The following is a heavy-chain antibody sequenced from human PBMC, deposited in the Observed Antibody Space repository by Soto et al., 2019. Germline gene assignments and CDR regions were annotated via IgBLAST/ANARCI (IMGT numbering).Heavy chain of an antibody. Sequence: QVQLVESGGGVVQPGRSLRLSCAASGFTFSDFAMYWVRQAPGKGLEWVAVISYDGTRQHYADSVKGRFIISRDRNNLYMQLNSVRPDDTALYYGAGGRGFGSGLNDYFDYWGQGTLVTVSS. J-gene: IGHJ4*02. D-gene: IGHD6-19*01. CDR3: AGGRGFGSGLNDYFDY. CDR1: GFTFSDFA. CDR2: ISYDGTRQ. V-gene: IGHV3-30*04.